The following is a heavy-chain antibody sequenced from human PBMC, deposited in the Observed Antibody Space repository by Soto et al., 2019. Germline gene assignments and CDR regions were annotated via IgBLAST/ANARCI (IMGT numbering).Heavy chain of an antibody. Sequence: VGSLRLSCAASGFNFYNYATTWVRQAPGKGLEWVSGISGDGTRTYYGDSVRGRFTISRDNSKNTVFLQMNSLRAEDTALYYCVKDLRPNRGWFGPWGQGTRVTVSS. J-gene: IGHJ5*02. D-gene: IGHD3-3*01. CDR2: ISGDGTRT. CDR3: VKDLRPNRGWFGP. CDR1: GFNFYNYA. V-gene: IGHV3-23*01.